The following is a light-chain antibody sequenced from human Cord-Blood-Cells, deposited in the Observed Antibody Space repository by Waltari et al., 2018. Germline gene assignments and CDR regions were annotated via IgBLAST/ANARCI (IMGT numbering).Light chain of an antibody. J-gene: IGKJ4*01. CDR2: DAS. CDR1: QSVSSY. Sequence: EIVLTQSSATLSLCPGERATLSCRASQSVSSYLAWYQQKPGQAPRLLIYDASNRATGIPARFSGSGSGTDFTLTISSLEPEDCAVYYCQQRSNWPLTFGGGTKVEIK. V-gene: IGKV3-11*01. CDR3: QQRSNWPLT.